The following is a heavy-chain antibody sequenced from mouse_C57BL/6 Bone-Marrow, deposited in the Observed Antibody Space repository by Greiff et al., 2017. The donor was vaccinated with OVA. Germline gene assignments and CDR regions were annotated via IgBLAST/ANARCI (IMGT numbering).Heavy chain of an antibody. Sequence: EVKLEESGGDLVKPGGSLKLSCAASGFTFSSYGMSWVRQTPDKRLEWVATISSGGSYTYYPDSVKGRFTISRDNAKNTLYLQMSSLKSEDTAMYYCARPAGLYFDYWGQGTTLTVSS. CDR2: ISSGGSYT. CDR1: GFTFSSYG. J-gene: IGHJ2*01. CDR3: ARPAGLYFDY. V-gene: IGHV5-6*02.